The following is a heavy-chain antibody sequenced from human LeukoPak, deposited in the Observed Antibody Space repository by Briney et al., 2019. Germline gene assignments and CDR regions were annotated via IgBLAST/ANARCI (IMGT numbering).Heavy chain of an antibody. CDR2: IIPIFGTA. V-gene: IGHV1-69*05. Sequence: ASVKVSCKASGGTFSSYAISWVRQAPGQGLEWMGGIIPIFGTANYAQKFQGRVTITTDESTSTAYMELSSLRFEDTAVYYCARDVFTMIVVVTRSSCFDPWGQGTLVTVSS. J-gene: IGHJ5*02. CDR3: ARDVFTMIVVVTRSSCFDP. D-gene: IGHD3-22*01. CDR1: GGTFSSYA.